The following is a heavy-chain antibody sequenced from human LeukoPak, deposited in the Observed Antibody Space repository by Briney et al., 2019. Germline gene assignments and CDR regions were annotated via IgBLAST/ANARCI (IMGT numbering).Heavy chain of an antibody. V-gene: IGHV4-59*12. J-gene: IGHJ6*03. CDR3: ARVAGCSTSCYWGLYYYYMDV. CDR2: AYHSGST. D-gene: IGHD2-2*01. Sequence: SETLSLTCAVSGDSISGYYWSWIRQPPEKGLEWIGFAYHSGSTTRNPSLESRVTISVDTSTNQVSLRLSSVTAADTAVYYCARVAGCSTSCYWGLYYYYMDVWGQGTTVTVSS. CDR1: GDSISGYY.